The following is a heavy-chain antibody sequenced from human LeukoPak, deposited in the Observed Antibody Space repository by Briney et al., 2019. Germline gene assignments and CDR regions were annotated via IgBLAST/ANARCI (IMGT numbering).Heavy chain of an antibody. CDR3: VYCGCGSCYQYYSYCYIDV. D-gene: IGHD2-15*01. CDR2: IYFSGST. Sequence: SQTLSLTCTVSGGSLASRSYYWGWILHPPVKGLEWIGSIYFSGSTYSNPSIQSRVTISVDTSKNQFSLKLNSVTAADTAVYDSVYCGCGSCYQYYSYCYIDVWGKGTTVTVSS. V-gene: IGHV4-39*01. J-gene: IGHJ6*03. CDR1: GGSLASRSYY.